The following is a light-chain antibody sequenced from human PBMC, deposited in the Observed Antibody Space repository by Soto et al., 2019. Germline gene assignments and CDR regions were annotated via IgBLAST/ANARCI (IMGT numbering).Light chain of an antibody. CDR2: GAS. V-gene: IGKV3-20*01. J-gene: IGKJ4*01. CDR3: HQYDSSPLT. Sequence: EIVLTQSPGTLSLSPGERATLSSRASQSVSSSYLAWYQQKPGQAPRLLIYGASSRATGIPDRFSGSGSGRDFTLTISRLEPEDFAVYYCHQYDSSPLTFGGGTKVEIK. CDR1: QSVSSSY.